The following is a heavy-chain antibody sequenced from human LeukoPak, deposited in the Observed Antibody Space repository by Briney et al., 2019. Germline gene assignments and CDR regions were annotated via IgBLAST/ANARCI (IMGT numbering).Heavy chain of an antibody. CDR1: GGSISSSSYY. CDR3: ARQREDYYYDSSGFAY. J-gene: IGHJ4*02. D-gene: IGHD3-22*01. V-gene: IGHV4-39*01. Sequence: NSSETLSLTCTVSGGSISSSSYYWGRIRQPPGKGLEWIGSIYYSGSTYYNPSLKSRVTISVDTSKNQFSLKLSSVTAADTAVYYCARQREDYYYDSSGFAYWGQGTLVTVSS. CDR2: IYYSGST.